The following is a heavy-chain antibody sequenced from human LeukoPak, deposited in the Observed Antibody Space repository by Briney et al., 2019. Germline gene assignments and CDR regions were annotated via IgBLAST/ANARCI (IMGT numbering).Heavy chain of an antibody. Sequence: GGSLRLSCAASGFTFSNYWMSWVRQATGKGLEWVSGISDSGSSTGYADSVKGRFTISRDNSKNTLYLQMNSLRAEDTAVYYCAKAGAPYYGSKMDVWGQGTTVTVSS. V-gene: IGHV3-23*01. D-gene: IGHD3-10*01. CDR2: ISDSGSST. CDR1: GFTFSNYW. CDR3: AKAGAPYYGSKMDV. J-gene: IGHJ6*02.